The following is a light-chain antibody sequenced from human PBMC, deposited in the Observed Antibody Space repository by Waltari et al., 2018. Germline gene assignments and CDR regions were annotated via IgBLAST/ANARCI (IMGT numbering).Light chain of an antibody. CDR2: WAS. CDR1: QSVLFSSNNKNY. J-gene: IGKJ5*01. CDR3: QQYRITPLT. Sequence: DIVMTQSPYSLAVSLGERATIHCKSSQSVLFSSNNKNYLAWYQQKPGQPPKLLIYWASSREAGVPDRFSGSGSGTDFTLTISSLEAEDVAVYYCQQYRITPLTFGQGTRLEIK. V-gene: IGKV4-1*01.